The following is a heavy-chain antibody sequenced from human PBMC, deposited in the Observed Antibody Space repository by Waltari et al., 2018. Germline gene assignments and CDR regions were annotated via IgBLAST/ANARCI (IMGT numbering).Heavy chain of an antibody. CDR1: GYTFTSYA. CDR2: INAGNGNT. D-gene: IGHD6-19*01. V-gene: IGHV1-3*01. CDR3: ARRSSSGWYYFDY. Sequence: QVQLVQSGAEVKKPGASVKVSCKASGYTFTSYAMHWVRQAPGQRLEWMGWINAGNGNTKYSQKFQGRVTITRDTSASTAYMELSSLRSEDTAVYYCARRSSSGWYYFDYWGQGTLVTVSS. J-gene: IGHJ4*02.